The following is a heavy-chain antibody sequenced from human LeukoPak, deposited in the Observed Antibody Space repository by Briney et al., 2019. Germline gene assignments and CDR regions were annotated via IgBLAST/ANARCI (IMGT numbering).Heavy chain of an antibody. D-gene: IGHD5-18*01. CDR1: GYTVTGHY. Sequence: ASVRVSCKASGYTVTGHYLHWVRQAPGQGLEWMGWINPNSGVTNYAQKFQGRVTMTRDTSINTAYMELHSLTSDDTAMYYCAKDAYSGFSSSYNMDSWGQGTLVTVSS. J-gene: IGHJ4*02. CDR3: AKDAYSGFSSSYNMDS. CDR2: INPNSGVT. V-gene: IGHV1-2*02.